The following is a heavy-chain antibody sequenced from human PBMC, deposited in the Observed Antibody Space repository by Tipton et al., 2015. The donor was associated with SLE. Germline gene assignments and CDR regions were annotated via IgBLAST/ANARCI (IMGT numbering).Heavy chain of an antibody. Sequence: LRLSCAVYGGSFSGYYWSWIRQPPGKGLEWIGEINHSGSTNYNPSLKSRVTMSVDTSKNQFSLKLSSVTAADTAVYYRARDYGDYEVYWGQGALVTVSS. D-gene: IGHD4-17*01. J-gene: IGHJ4*02. CDR1: GGSFSGYY. CDR2: INHSGST. CDR3: ARDYGDYEVY. V-gene: IGHV4-34*01.